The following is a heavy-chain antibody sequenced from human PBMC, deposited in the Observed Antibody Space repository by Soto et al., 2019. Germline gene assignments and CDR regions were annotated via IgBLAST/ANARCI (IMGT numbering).Heavy chain of an antibody. CDR1: GASITSVHW. J-gene: IGHJ6*02. D-gene: IGHD3-16*01. CDR2: IRDRGSA. Sequence: QVQLQESGPRLVRPSGALSLTCSVSGASITSVHWWTWVRQSPGKGLEWIGEIRDRGSAYSNPSLKSLVSLSVDKSQNQFSLRLTSVTAADTSIYYCTRSTHAMNGGSHYMALDDDLVTGMDVWGPGTTVNVSS. V-gene: IGHV4-4*02. CDR3: TRSTHAMNGGSHYMALDDDLVTGMDV.